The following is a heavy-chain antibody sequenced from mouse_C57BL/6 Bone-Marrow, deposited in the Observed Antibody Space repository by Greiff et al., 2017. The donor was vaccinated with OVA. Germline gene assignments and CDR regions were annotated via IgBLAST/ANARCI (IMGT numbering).Heavy chain of an antibody. CDR1: EYAFPSHD. CDR3: AKQGFCFFDY. CDR2: INSDGGRT. J-gene: IGHJ2*01. V-gene: IGHV5-2*01. Sequence: EVQVVESGGGLVQPGESLKLSCESYEYAFPSHDMSWVRKTPEKRLELVAAINSDGGRTYYPDTMERRFIISRDNTKKYLYLQMSRLRAEDTALYYCAKQGFCFFDYWGQGTTLTVSS.